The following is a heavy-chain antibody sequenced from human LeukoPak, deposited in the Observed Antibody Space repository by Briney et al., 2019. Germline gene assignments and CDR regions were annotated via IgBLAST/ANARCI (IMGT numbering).Heavy chain of an antibody. CDR2: IYYSGST. V-gene: IGHV4-59*01. CDR1: GGSISSYY. Sequence: KPSETLSLTCTVSGGSISSYYWSWIRQPPGKGLEWIGYIYYSGSTNYNPSLKSRVTISVDTSKNQFSLKLSSVTAADTAVYYCARISYPGIAVAGLDYWGQGTLVTVSS. CDR3: ARISYPGIAVAGLDY. D-gene: IGHD6-19*01. J-gene: IGHJ4*02.